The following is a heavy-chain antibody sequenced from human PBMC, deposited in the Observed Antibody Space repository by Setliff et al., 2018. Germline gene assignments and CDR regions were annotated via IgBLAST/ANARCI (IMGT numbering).Heavy chain of an antibody. CDR2: IGASGDRT. J-gene: IGHJ5*02. CDR3: ARDPNGDFVGAFDP. V-gene: IGHV3-23*01. CDR1: TFTSSKYA. D-gene: IGHD4-17*01. Sequence: PGGSLRLSCVASTFTSSKYAMTWVRQAPGKGLEWVSSIGASGDRTYYADSVKGRFTISRDNSRNSLYLQMNSLRVEDTASYFCARDPNGDFVGAFDPWDQGILVTVSS.